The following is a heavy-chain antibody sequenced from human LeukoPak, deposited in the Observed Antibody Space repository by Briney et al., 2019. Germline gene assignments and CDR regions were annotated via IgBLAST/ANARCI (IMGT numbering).Heavy chain of an antibody. CDR3: AVAATGLFDY. CDR2: ISGGGETT. Sequence: GGSLRLSCAASGFTFNNYAMNWVRQAPGKGLEWVSSISGGGETTYYADSAKGRFTISRDNAKNSLYLQMNSLRAEDTAVYYCAVAATGLFDYWGQGTLVTVSS. CDR1: GFTFNNYA. D-gene: IGHD2-15*01. J-gene: IGHJ4*02. V-gene: IGHV3-23*01.